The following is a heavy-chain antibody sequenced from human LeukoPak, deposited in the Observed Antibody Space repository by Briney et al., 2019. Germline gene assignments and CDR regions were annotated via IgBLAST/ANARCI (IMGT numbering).Heavy chain of an antibody. Sequence: PGGSLRLSCAASGFTFSSYGMSWVRQAPGKGLEWVSAISGIGGSTYYADSVKGRFTISRDNSKNTLYLQMNSLRAEDTAVYYCAKVPVSADVVVTGKYLPDYWGQGTLVTVSS. J-gene: IGHJ4*02. CDR1: GFTFSSYG. CDR2: ISGIGGST. V-gene: IGHV3-23*01. CDR3: AKVPVSADVVVTGKYLPDY. D-gene: IGHD2-21*02.